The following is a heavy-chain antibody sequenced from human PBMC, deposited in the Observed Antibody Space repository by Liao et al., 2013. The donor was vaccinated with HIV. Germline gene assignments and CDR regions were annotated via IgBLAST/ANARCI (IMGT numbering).Heavy chain of an antibody. CDR3: ARVEGVYGDGYNMLDKYYFDY. J-gene: IGHJ4*02. V-gene: IGHV4-59*01. CDR2: IYYSGST. CDR1: RVSITTSY. D-gene: IGHD5-24*01. Sequence: QVHLQESGPGLVKPSETLSLTCTVSRVSITTSYWSWIRQPPGKGLEWIGYIYYSGSTNYNSSLKSRVTISVDTSKNQFSLNLRSVTAADTAVYYCARVEGVYGDGYNMLDKYYFDYWGQGTLVTVSS.